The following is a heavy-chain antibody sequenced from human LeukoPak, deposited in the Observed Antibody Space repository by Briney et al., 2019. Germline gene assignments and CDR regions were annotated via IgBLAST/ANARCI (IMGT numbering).Heavy chain of an antibody. D-gene: IGHD2-2*01. CDR3: ARGRGSYCSSTSCPNYYYYYYMDV. V-gene: IGHV4-59*01. Sequence: PSETLSLTCTVSGGSISSYYWSWFRQPPGRGLEGSGYIYYSGSTNYNPSLKSRVTISVDTSKNQFSLKLSSVTAADTAVYYCARGRGSYCSSTSCPNYYYYYYMDVWGKGTTVTISS. CDR1: GGSISSYY. J-gene: IGHJ6*03. CDR2: IYYSGST.